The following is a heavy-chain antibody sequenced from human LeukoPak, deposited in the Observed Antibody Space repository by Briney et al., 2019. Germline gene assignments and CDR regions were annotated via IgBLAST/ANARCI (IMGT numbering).Heavy chain of an antibody. V-gene: IGHV3-7*01. CDR1: GFSFSRHW. D-gene: IGHD3-10*01. J-gene: IGHJ3*02. CDR2: INQDGGTK. Sequence: GGSLRLSCAAAGFSFSRHWMSWVRHTPGKGLERVANINQDGGTKYYRDFAKGRFTISRDNAQNSLYLQINSLRAEDTAVYYCAREKGTLIRAMAFEMWGQGTMVTVSS. CDR3: AREKGTLIRAMAFEM.